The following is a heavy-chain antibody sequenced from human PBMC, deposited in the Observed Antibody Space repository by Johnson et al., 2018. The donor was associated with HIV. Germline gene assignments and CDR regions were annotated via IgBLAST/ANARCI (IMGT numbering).Heavy chain of an antibody. V-gene: IGHV3-9*01. CDR1: GFTFDDYA. J-gene: IGHJ3*02. Sequence: VQLVESGGGVERPGGSLRLSCATSGFTFDDYAMHWVRLAPGKGLEWVSGISWNSGSIAYADSVKGRFTTSRDNAKNSLYLQVKSLRAEDTALYLCAKDNGIAGTSGDAFDIWGQGTMVTVSS. D-gene: IGHD6-13*01. CDR2: ISWNSGSI. CDR3: AKDNGIAGTSGDAFDI.